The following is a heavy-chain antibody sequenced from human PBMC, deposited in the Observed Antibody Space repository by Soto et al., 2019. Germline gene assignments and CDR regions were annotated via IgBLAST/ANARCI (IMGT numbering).Heavy chain of an antibody. Sequence: QVQLVQSGAEVKKPGASVKVSCKASGYTFTSYDINWVRLATGQGLEWMGWMNPNSGNTAYAQKFQVRVAMTRNTTINTASMELSSLRSEDTAVYYGARLKQDYAVAWGQGTLVTVSS. CDR1: GYTFTSYD. J-gene: IGHJ5*02. V-gene: IGHV1-8*01. CDR2: MNPNSGNT. D-gene: IGHD3-16*01. CDR3: ARLKQDYAVA.